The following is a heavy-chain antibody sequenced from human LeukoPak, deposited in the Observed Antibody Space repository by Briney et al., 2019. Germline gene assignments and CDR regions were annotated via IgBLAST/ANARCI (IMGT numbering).Heavy chain of an antibody. CDR2: IRSKAYGGTT. CDR3: VRWEVPDDYYYYYGMGV. CDR1: GFTFGDYA. V-gene: IGHV3-49*04. J-gene: IGHJ6*02. Sequence: GGSLRLSCTASGFTFGDYAMSWVRQAPGKGLEWVGFIRSKAYGGTTEYAASVKGRFTISRDDSKSIAYLQMNSLKTEDTAVYYCVRWEVPDDYYYYYGMGVWGQGTTVTVSS. D-gene: IGHD1-14*01.